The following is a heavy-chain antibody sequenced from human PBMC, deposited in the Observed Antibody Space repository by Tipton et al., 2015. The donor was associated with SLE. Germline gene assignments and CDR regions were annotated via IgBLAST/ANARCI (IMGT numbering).Heavy chain of an antibody. CDR1: GGSISSHY. CDR3: ARGGKNGVKGDWFDP. D-gene: IGHD4-23*01. J-gene: IGHJ5*02. CDR2: IYYSGST. V-gene: IGHV4-59*11. Sequence: TLSLTCTVSGGSISSHYWSWIRQPPGKGLEWIGYIYYSGSTNYNPSLKSRVTISVDTSKNQFSLKLSSVTAADTAVYYCARGGKNGVKGDWFDPWGQGTLVTVSS.